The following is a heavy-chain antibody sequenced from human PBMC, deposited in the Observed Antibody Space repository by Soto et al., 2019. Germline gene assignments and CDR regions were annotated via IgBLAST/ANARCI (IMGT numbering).Heavy chain of an antibody. J-gene: IGHJ6*02. CDR2: ITGFGSTT. CDR1: GFTFKTFA. CDR3: AKVRPSLGGTGRGAMDV. V-gene: IGHV3-23*01. Sequence: EVQLLESGGGLVQPGGSLRLSCAASGFTFKTFAMSWVRQAPGKGLEWVAAITGFGSTTYYADSLQGRFTVSRDNSNDTLHLHMDSLRADDTAVYYCAKVRPSLGGTGRGAMDVWGQGTTVTVSS. D-gene: IGHD3-16*01.